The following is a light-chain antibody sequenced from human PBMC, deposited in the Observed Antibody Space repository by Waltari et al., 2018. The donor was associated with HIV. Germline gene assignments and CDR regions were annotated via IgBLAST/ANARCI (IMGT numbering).Light chain of an antibody. CDR1: DIGNKN. J-gene: IGLJ2*01. Sequence: SFDLTQPVSLLVTLGRTARMTCGGDDIGNKNVHWYHQRPGQAPMLVIYRDTNRPSGVLERSSASNSDNTATLTITRVQAGDEGHYYCQVWDSGAVVFGGGTELTVL. CDR2: RDT. CDR3: QVWDSGAVV. V-gene: IGLV3-9*01.